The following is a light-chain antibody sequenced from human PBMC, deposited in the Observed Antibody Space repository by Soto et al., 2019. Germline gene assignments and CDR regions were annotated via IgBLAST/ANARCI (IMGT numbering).Light chain of an antibody. V-gene: IGLV2-11*01. CDR2: DVS. CDR1: SSDVGGYNY. J-gene: IGLJ1*01. CDR3: CPYAGKYTCV. Sequence: SLLTQHRSVSGSPGQSVTISCTGASSDVGGYNYVSWYQQHPGKAPKLMIYDVSKRPSGVPDRFSGSKSGNTASLTISGLQTEDESDYYCCPYAGKYTCVFGNGTKVTVL.